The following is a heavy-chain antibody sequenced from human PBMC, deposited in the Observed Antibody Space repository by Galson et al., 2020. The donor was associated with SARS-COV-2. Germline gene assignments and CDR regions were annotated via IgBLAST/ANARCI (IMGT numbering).Heavy chain of an antibody. CDR1: GFTVSSNY. CDR3: ARDIRDCGGGTCYYYYYGLDG. Sequence: GGSLRLSCAASGFTVSSNYMSWVRQAPGKGLEWVSLTYSGGNTYYADSVKGRFTISRDNSKNTLYLQMNSLRAEDTAVYYCARDIRDCGGGTCYYYYYGLDGWGQGTTVTGSS. J-gene: IGHJ6*02. D-gene: IGHD2-15*01. V-gene: IGHV3-53*01. CDR2: TYSGGNT.